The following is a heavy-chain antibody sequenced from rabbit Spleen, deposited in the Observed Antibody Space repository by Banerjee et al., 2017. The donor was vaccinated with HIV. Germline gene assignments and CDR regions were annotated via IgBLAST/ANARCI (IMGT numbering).Heavy chain of an antibody. CDR3: ARGSATMTMVITGYYLGL. CDR2: IGIGSDNT. J-gene: IGHJ4*01. D-gene: IGHD2-1*01. V-gene: IGHV1S45*01. Sequence: QEQLEESGGDLVKPEGSLTLTCTASGFSFSYTYYMCWVRQAPGKGLEWIACIGIGSDNTWYASWAKGRFTISKTSSTTVTLQMTSLTAADTATYFCARGSATMTMVITGYYLGLWGPGTLVTVS. CDR1: GFSFSYTYY.